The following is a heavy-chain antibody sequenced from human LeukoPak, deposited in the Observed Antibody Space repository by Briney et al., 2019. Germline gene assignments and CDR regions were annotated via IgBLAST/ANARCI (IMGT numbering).Heavy chain of an antibody. J-gene: IGHJ4*02. CDR1: GYTFTGYY. Sequence: ASVKVSCKASGYTFTGYYMHWVRQAPGQGLEWMGRIHPNSGGTNYAQKFQGRVTMTRDTSISTAYMELSRLRSDDTAVYYCARPRRPITGTTGYYFDYWGQGTLVTVSS. V-gene: IGHV1-2*06. D-gene: IGHD1-7*01. CDR2: IHPNSGGT. CDR3: ARPRRPITGTTGYYFDY.